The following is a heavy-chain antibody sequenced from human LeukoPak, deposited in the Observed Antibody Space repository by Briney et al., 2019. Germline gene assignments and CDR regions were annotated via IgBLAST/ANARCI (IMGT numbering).Heavy chain of an antibody. CDR3: ARDRLVLRPRSSSDY. V-gene: IGHV3-21*01. D-gene: IGHD6-6*01. CDR1: GFTFSSYS. Sequence: GGSLRLSCAASGFTFSSYSVNWVRQAPGKGLEWVSSITSSSSYIYYADSVKGRFTISRDDAKNSLYLQMNSLRAEDTAIYYCARDRLVLRPRSSSDYWGQGTLVTVSS. J-gene: IGHJ4*02. CDR2: ITSSSSYI.